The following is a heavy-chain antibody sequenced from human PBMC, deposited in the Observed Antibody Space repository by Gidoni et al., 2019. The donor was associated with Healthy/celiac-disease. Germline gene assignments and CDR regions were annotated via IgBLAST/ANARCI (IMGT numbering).Heavy chain of an antibody. J-gene: IGHJ4*02. V-gene: IGHV3-23*04. Sequence: EVQLVESGGGLVQPGGSLRLSCAASGFTFSSYAMSWVRQAPGKGLEWVSAISGSGGSTYYADSVKGRFTISRDNSKNTLYLQMNSLRAEDTAVYYCAKDASGGRWLLIRNYFDYWGQGTLVTVSS. CDR1: GFTFSSYA. D-gene: IGHD3-16*01. CDR3: AKDASGGRWLLIRNYFDY. CDR2: ISGSGGST.